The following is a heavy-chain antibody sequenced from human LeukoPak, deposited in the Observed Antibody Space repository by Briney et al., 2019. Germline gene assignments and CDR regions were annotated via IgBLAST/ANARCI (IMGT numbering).Heavy chain of an antibody. Sequence: PGGSLRLSCAASGFTFSNHGMHWARQAPGKGLEWVAVIWYDGSNKYYADSVKGRFTISRDNSRNTLYLQMDSLRAEDTAVYYYARDKASVRLDYWGQGTLVTVSS. CDR1: GFTFSNHG. CDR2: IWYDGSNK. D-gene: IGHD5/OR15-5a*01. V-gene: IGHV3-33*01. J-gene: IGHJ4*02. CDR3: ARDKASVRLDY.